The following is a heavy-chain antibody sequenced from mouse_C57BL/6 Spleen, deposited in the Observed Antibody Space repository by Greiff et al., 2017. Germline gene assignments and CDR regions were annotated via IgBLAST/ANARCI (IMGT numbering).Heavy chain of an antibody. Sequence: VKLMESGPGLVAPSQSLSITCTVSGFSLTSYAISWVRQPPGKGLEWLGVIWTGGGTNYNSALKSRLSISKDNSKSQVFLKMNSLQTDDTARYYCARYDYDDGYYAMDYWGQGTSVTVSS. CDR2: IWTGGGT. J-gene: IGHJ4*01. V-gene: IGHV2-9-1*01. D-gene: IGHD2-4*01. CDR3: ARYDYDDGYYAMDY. CDR1: GFSLTSYA.